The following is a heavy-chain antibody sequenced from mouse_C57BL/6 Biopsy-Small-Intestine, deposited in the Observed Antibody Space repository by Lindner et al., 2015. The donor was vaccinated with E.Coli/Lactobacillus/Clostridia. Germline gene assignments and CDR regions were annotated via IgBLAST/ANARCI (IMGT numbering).Heavy chain of an antibody. CDR2: ISSGSSTI. Sequence: VQLQESGGGLVKPGGSLKLSCAASGFTFSDYGMHWVRQAPEKGLEWVAYISSGSSTIYYADTVKGRFTISRDNAKNTLFLQMTSLRSEDTAMYYCARIYEPPCWGQGTLVTVSA. CDR3: ARIYEPPC. D-gene: IGHD2-3*01. V-gene: IGHV5-17*01. J-gene: IGHJ3*01. CDR1: GFTFSDYG.